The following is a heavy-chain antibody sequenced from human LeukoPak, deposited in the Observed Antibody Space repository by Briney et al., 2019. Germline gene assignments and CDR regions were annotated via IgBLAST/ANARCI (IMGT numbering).Heavy chain of an antibody. D-gene: IGHD3-3*01. V-gene: IGHV3-23*01. CDR1: GFTFSSYA. CDR2: ISGSGGST. J-gene: IGHJ4*02. CDR3: ATGYYDFWSGYLD. Sequence: PGGSLRLSCAASGFTFSSYAMSWVRQAPGKGLEWVSAISGSGGSTYYADSVKGRFTISRDNAKNSLYLQMNSLRAEDTAVYFCATGYYDFWSGYLDWGQGTLVTVSS.